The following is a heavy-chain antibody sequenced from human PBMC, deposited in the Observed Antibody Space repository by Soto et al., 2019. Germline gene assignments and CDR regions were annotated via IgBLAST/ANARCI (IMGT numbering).Heavy chain of an antibody. J-gene: IGHJ5*02. CDR1: GYTFKSYG. CDR2: ISAYNGNT. CDR3: ARVVGALGLCFDP. Sequence: QVQLVQSGGEEKKPGATVTVYCKASGYTFKSYGISWVRQAPGQWLEWMGRISAYNGNTSYAQKLPRRVTMTTDTSTSTAYMVLRSLRSDDTAVYCCARVVGALGLCFDPWGQGTLLPVPS. V-gene: IGHV1-18*01. D-gene: IGHD1-26*01.